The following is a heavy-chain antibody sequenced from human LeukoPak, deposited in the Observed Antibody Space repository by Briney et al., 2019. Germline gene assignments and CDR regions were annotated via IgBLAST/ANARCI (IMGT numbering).Heavy chain of an antibody. V-gene: IGHV4-39*07. CDR3: AKTGSSIAARPPDY. D-gene: IGHD6-6*01. J-gene: IGHJ4*02. CDR2: VYYSGST. Sequence: SETLSLTCTVSGGSFSSSPYYWGWIRQPPGKGLEWVGSVYYSGSTYYNPSLKSRVTISLDTSKNQFSLKLASVTAADTAVYYCAKTGSSIAARPPDYWGQGTLVTVSS. CDR1: GGSFSSSPYY.